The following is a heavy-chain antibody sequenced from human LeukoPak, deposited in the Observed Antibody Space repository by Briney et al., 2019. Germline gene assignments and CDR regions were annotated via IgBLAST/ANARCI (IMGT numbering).Heavy chain of an antibody. D-gene: IGHD2-2*02. V-gene: IGHV1-18*01. CDR1: GXXXTSYG. CDR2: ISAYNGNT. CDR3: ARSSDIVVVPAAINIDY. Sequence: ASVKVSCKASGXXXTSYGXSWVRQAXXXXXXXXXXISAYNGNTNYAQKLQGRVTITADKSTSTAYMELSSLRSEDTAVYYCARSSDIVVVPAAINIDYWGQGTLVTVSS. J-gene: IGHJ4*02.